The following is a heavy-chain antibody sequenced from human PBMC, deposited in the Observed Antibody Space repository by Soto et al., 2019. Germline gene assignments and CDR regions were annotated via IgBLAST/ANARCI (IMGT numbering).Heavy chain of an antibody. D-gene: IGHD6-13*01. CDR1: GASISSGGYY. CDR2: IFYSGSP. J-gene: IGHJ6*02. Sequence: QVQLQESGPGLVKPSQTLSLTCTVSGASISSGGYYWNWIRQHPGKGLEWIGCIFYSGSPYYNPTLKSRVSISVDTSKNQLSLKLSSVTAADTAVYYCARGQFSSSWYRFDDMDVWGQGTTVTVSS. CDR3: ARGQFSSSWYRFDDMDV. V-gene: IGHV4-31*03.